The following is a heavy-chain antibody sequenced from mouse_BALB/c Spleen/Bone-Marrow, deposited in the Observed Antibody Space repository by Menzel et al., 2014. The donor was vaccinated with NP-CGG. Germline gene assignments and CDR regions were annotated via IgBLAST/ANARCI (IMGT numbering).Heavy chain of an antibody. J-gene: IGHJ4*01. D-gene: IGHD1-1*01. V-gene: IGHV1-5*01. Sequence: EVQLQQSGTVLARPGASVKMSCKASGYSFTTFWMHWVKQRPGQGLEWIGAIYPGNNDTSYNQKFKGKAKLTAVTSASTAYMELSSLTNEDSAVYYCTGKLPAVDYWGQGTSLTVSS. CDR2: IYPGNNDT. CDR3: TGKLPAVDY. CDR1: GYSFTTFW.